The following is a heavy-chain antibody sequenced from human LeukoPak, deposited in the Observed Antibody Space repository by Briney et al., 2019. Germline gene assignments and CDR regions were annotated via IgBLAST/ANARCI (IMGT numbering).Heavy chain of an antibody. J-gene: IGHJ4*02. CDR1: GGTFSSYA. CDR2: IIPIFGTA. CDR3: ARGGGYYYDSSGYYTFDY. V-gene: IGHV1-69*05. Sequence: SVKVSCKASGGTFSSYAISWVRQAPGQGLEWMGRIIPIFGTANYAQKFQGRVTITTDESTSTAYMELSSLRSEDTAVYFCARGGGYYYDSSGYYTFDYWGQGTLVTVSS. D-gene: IGHD3-22*01.